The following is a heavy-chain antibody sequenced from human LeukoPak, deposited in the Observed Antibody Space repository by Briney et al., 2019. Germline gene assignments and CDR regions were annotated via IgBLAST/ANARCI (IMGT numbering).Heavy chain of an antibody. CDR1: GFTFSSYG. V-gene: IGHV3-30*18. D-gene: IGHD6-19*01. Sequence: GGSLRLSCAASGFTFSSYGMHWVRQAPGKGLEWVAVISYDGSNKYYADSVKGRFTISRDNSKNTLYLQMNSLRAEDTAVYYCAKANGQWLVLYYFDYWGQGTLVTVS. J-gene: IGHJ4*02. CDR3: AKANGQWLVLYYFDY. CDR2: ISYDGSNK.